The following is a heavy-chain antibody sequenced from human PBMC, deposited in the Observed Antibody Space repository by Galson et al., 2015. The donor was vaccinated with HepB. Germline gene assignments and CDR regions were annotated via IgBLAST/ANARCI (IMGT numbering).Heavy chain of an antibody. Sequence: SLRLSCAASGFTFDDYAMHWVRQAPGKGLEWVSGISWNSGSIGYADSVKGRFTISRDNAKNSLYLQMNSLRAEDTALYYCAKAGRITGTTDWFDPWGQGTLVTVSS. CDR3: AKAGRITGTTDWFDP. V-gene: IGHV3-9*01. D-gene: IGHD1-20*01. J-gene: IGHJ5*02. CDR2: ISWNSGSI. CDR1: GFTFDDYA.